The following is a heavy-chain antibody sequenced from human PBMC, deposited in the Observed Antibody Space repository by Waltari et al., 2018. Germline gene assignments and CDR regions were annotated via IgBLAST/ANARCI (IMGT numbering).Heavy chain of an antibody. CDR1: GGSISSYY. J-gene: IGHJ3*02. V-gene: IGHV4-59*08. D-gene: IGHD3-3*01. CDR2: IYYSGST. Sequence: QVQLQESGPGLVKPSETLSLTCTVSGGSISSYYWSWIRQPPGKGLEWIGYIYYSGSTNYKPSLKSRVTISVDTSKNQFSLKLSSVTAADTAVYYCARHPRHYDFWSGYYAPDAFDIWGQGTMVTVSS. CDR3: ARHPRHYDFWSGYYAPDAFDI.